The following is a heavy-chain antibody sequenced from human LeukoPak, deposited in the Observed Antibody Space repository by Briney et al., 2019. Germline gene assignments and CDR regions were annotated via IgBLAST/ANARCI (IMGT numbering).Heavy chain of an antibody. V-gene: IGHV3-74*01. D-gene: IGHD3-3*01. CDR3: TRDFDFSSAI. CDR2: ISPDGSTT. CDR1: GFTFSSYW. Sequence: GGSLRLSCAASGFTFSSYWMHWVRQAPGKGLVWVSRISPDGSTTGHADSVKGRFTTSRDNAKNTLFLQMNSLRAEDTAVYYCTRDFDFSSAIWGQGTLVTVSS. J-gene: IGHJ4*02.